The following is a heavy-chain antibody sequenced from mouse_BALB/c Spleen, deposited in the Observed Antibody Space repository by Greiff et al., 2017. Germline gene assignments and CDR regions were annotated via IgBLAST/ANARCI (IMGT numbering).Heavy chain of an antibody. CDR2: INPSTGYT. J-gene: IGHJ3*01. Sequence: VHLVESGAELAKPGASVKMSCKASGYTFTSYWMHWVKQRPGQGLEWIGYINPSTGYTEYNQKFKDKATLTADKSSSTAYMQLSSLTSEDSAVYYCARTEYDYDGVWFAYWGQGTLVTVSA. V-gene: IGHV1-7*01. CDR3: ARTEYDYDGVWFAY. D-gene: IGHD2-4*01. CDR1: GYTFTSYW.